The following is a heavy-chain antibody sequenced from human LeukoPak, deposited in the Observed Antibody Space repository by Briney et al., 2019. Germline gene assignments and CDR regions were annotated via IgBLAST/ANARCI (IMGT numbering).Heavy chain of an antibody. Sequence: GGSLRLSCAASGFTFSSYAMSWVRQAPGKGLEWVSAISGSGGSTYYADSVKGRFTISRDNSKNTLYLQMNSLRAEDTAVYYCARTHYGSGSYFFDYWGQGTLVTVSS. CDR3: ARTHYGSGSYFFDY. J-gene: IGHJ4*02. D-gene: IGHD3-10*01. CDR1: GFTFSSYA. CDR2: ISGSGGST. V-gene: IGHV3-23*01.